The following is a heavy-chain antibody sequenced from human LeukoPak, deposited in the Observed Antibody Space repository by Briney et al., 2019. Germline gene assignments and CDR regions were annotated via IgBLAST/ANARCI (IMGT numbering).Heavy chain of an antibody. CDR1: GFTFSNYY. V-gene: IGHV3-7*01. J-gene: IGHJ6*02. Sequence: PGGSLRLSCAASGFTFSNYYMSWFRQAPGKGLEWVANINQDGSAKSYVDSVKGRFTISRDNAKNSVFLQINNLRAEDTAVYYCLVNVMDVWGQGTPVTVSS. CDR3: LVNVMDV. CDR2: INQDGSAK.